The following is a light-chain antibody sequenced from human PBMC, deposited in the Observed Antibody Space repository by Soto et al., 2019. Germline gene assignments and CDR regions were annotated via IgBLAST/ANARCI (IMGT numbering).Light chain of an antibody. CDR2: GAS. V-gene: IGKV3-20*01. CDR3: QQYGSSPC. CDR1: QSVSSSY. Sequence: EIVLTQSPGTLSLSPGERATLSCRASQSVSSSYLAWYQQKPGQAPRLLIYGASSRATGIPDRFSGSGSGTDFTLTISRLEPEDFAVYYCQQYGSSPCFGRGTKVDIK. J-gene: IGKJ3*01.